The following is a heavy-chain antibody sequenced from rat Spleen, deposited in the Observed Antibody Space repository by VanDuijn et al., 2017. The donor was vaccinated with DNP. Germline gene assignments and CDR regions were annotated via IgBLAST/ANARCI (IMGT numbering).Heavy chain of an antibody. CDR2: INYSGTT. J-gene: IGHJ1*01. CDR3: ARGLNYGGYNYYWYFDF. D-gene: IGHD1-11*01. Sequence: EVQFQESGPGLVKSSQSLSLTCSVTGYSITSNYWAWIRKFPGNKMEWMGYINYSGTTAYNPSLRSRISITRDTSKNQFFLQLNSVTTEDTATYYCARGLNYGGYNYYWYFDFWGPGIMVTVSS. CDR1: GYSITSNY. V-gene: IGHV3-1*01.